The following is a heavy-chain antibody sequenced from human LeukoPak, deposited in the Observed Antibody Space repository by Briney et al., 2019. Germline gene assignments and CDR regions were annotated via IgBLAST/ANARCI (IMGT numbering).Heavy chain of an antibody. J-gene: IGHJ6*02. D-gene: IGHD3-10*01. CDR1: GFTFGGCS. CDR3: ARDEGLISMVRANYYGMDV. CDR2: ISSSSIYI. V-gene: IGHV3-21*01. Sequence: GGSLRLSWAASGFTFGGCSRNWVRQAPGKGREWVSSISSSSIYIYYADSGKGRFTISRDNAKNSLYLQMNSLRAEDTAVYYCARDEGLISMVRANYYGMDVWGQGTTVTVSS.